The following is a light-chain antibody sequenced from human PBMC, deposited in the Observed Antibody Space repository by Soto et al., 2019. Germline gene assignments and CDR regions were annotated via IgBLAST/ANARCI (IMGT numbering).Light chain of an antibody. J-gene: IGLJ1*01. CDR1: SSNIGNHH. V-gene: IGLV1-51*01. CDR2: DND. Sequence: SVLTQPGTGYAAPGPQVTIYCSGTSSNIGNHHVSWYQQLPGTAPKLLVHDNDRRPSGIPDRFSGSKSGTSATLGITGLQTGDEADYFCGTWDRSLSAGVFGPGTKVTVL. CDR3: GTWDRSLSAGV.